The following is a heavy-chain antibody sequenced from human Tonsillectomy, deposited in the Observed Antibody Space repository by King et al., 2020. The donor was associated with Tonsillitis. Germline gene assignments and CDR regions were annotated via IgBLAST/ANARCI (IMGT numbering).Heavy chain of an antibody. Sequence: VQLVESGGGLVQPGESLRLSCAASGFTFSNYAMSWVRQAPGKGLEWVSVIYSGGSSTYYADSVKGRFTISRDDSKNTLYLQMNSLRAEDTALYYCATDSYYYSSGYYYVYGGQGPLATVSP. CDR2: IYSGGSST. CDR3: ATDSYYYSSGYYYVY. CDR1: GFTFSNYA. V-gene: IGHV3-23*03. J-gene: IGHJ4*02. D-gene: IGHD3-22*01.